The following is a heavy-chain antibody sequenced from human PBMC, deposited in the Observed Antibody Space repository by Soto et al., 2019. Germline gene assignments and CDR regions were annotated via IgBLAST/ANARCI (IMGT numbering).Heavy chain of an antibody. Sequence: QVQLVQSGAEVKKPGSSVKVSCKASGGTFSSYAISWVRQAPGQGLEWMGGIIPIFGTANYAQKFQGRVTITADEATSTAYMERSSLRSEDTAVYYCAGNRGYSISTSRYSNGMDVWGQGTTVTVSS. CDR1: GGTFSSYA. J-gene: IGHJ6*02. V-gene: IGHV1-69*12. D-gene: IGHD2-2*01. CDR3: AGNRGYSISTSRYSNGMDV. CDR2: IIPIFGTA.